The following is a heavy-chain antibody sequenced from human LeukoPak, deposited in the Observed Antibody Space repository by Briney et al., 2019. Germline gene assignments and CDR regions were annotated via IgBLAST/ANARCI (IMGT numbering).Heavy chain of an antibody. Sequence: SETLSLTCTVSGGSISSGSYYWSWIRQPAGKGLEWIGRIYTSGSTNHNPSLKSRVTISVDTSKNRFSLKLSSVTAADTAVYYCATSGRDGYNYRDYWGQGTLVTVSS. V-gene: IGHV4-61*02. CDR2: IYTSGST. CDR1: GGSISSGSYY. D-gene: IGHD5-24*01. CDR3: ATSGRDGYNYRDY. J-gene: IGHJ4*02.